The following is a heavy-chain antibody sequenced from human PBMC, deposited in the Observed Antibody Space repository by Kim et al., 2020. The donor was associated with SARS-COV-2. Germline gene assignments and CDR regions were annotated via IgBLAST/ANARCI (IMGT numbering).Heavy chain of an antibody. J-gene: IGHJ4*02. Sequence: GGSLRLSCAASGFTFSSYAMSWVRQAPGKGLEWVSAISGSGGSTYYADSVKGRFTISSDNSKNTLYLQMNILSAEDAAEYYCAKALESGSDWGQGTRVTV. D-gene: IGHD1-26*01. CDR2: ISGSGGST. CDR3: AKALESGSD. CDR1: GFTFSSYA. V-gene: IGHV3-23*01.